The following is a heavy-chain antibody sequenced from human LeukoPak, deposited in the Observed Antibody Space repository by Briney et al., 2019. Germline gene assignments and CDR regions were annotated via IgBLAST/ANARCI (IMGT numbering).Heavy chain of an antibody. CDR2: IFYSGST. J-gene: IGHJ5*02. D-gene: IGHD3-9*01. CDR3: ARQDYDILTGYPNWFDP. V-gene: IGHV4-39*01. CDR1: GGSISSSSYY. Sequence: SETLSLTCTVSGGSISSSSYYWGWIRQPPGKGLEWVGSIFYSGSTYYNPSLKSRVTISVDTSKNQFSLKLSSVTAADTAVYYCARQDYDILTGYPNWFDPWGQGTLVTVSS.